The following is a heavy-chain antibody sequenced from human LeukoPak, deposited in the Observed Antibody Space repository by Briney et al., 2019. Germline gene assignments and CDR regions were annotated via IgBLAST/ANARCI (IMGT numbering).Heavy chain of an antibody. CDR1: GYSFTSYW. V-gene: IGHV5-51*01. D-gene: IGHD5-18*01. CDR2: IYPGDSDT. J-gene: IGHJ4*02. Sequence: GESLKISCKGSGYSFTSYWIGWVRQMPGKGLEWMGIIYPGDSDTRYSPSFQGQVTISADKSISTAYLQWSSLKASDTALYYRAGLDTAMVNGFDYWGQGTLVTVSS. CDR3: AGLDTAMVNGFDY.